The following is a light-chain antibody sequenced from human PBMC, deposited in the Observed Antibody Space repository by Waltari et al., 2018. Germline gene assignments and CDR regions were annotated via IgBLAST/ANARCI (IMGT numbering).Light chain of an antibody. V-gene: IGLV1-44*01. CDR2: SNN. Sequence: QSVLTHPPSASGTPGQRVTITCSGSSSTIGSNPVNWYQQLPGTAPKLLIYSNNQRPSGVPDRFSGSKSGTSASLAISGLQSEDEADYYCAAWDDSLNAYVFGTGTKVTVL. CDR3: AAWDDSLNAYV. J-gene: IGLJ1*01. CDR1: SSTIGSNP.